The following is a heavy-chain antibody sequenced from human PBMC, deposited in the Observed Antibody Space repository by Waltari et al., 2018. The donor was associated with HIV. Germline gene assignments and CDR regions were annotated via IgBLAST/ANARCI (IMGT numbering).Heavy chain of an antibody. CDR2: IYYSGST. V-gene: IGHV4-39*07. Sequence: QLQLQESGPGLVKPSETLSLTCTVSGGSISSSGYYWGWIRQPPGQGLGWIGTIYYSGSTYYNPSLKSRVTISADTSKNQFSLKLSSVTAADTAVYYCARGASIGGWVRNDYWGQGTLVTVSS. D-gene: IGHD6-6*01. CDR1: GGSISSSGYY. J-gene: IGHJ4*02. CDR3: ARGASIGGWVRNDY.